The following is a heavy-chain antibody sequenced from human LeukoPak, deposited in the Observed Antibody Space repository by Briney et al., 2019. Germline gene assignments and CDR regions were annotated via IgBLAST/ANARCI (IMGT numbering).Heavy chain of an antibody. D-gene: IGHD3-3*01. CDR1: GFTFSNYW. V-gene: IGHV3-74*01. Sequence: PGGSLTLSCPTSGFTFSNYWMYWVRQAPGKGLMWVSRIKSDGTGITYTDSVEGRFTISRDNAKNTLYLQMNSLRDEDTAVYYCVRGQTIDYWGQGTLVTVSS. CDR3: VRGQTIDY. CDR2: IKSDGTGI. J-gene: IGHJ4*02.